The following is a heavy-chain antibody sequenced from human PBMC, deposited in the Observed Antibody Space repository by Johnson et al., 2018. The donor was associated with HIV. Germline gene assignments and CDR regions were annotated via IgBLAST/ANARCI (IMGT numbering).Heavy chain of an antibody. J-gene: IGHJ3*02. CDR3: AKGGYNWKFDGFDI. CDR2: IRYDGSNK. Sequence: QVQLVESGGGVVQPGGSLTLSYAASGFAFNAYGMHWVRQAPGKGLQWVTFIRYDGSNKYYADSVNGRFTISRDNSKNTLYLQMNSLRAEDTAVYYCAKGGYNWKFDGFDIWGQGTMVTVSS. V-gene: IGHV3-30*02. CDR1: GFAFNAYG. D-gene: IGHD1-20*01.